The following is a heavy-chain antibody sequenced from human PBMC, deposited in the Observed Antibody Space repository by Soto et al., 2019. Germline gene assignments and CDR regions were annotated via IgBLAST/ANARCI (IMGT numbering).Heavy chain of an antibody. V-gene: IGHV4-30-2*01. Sequence: QLQLHMSGSGLGKPSQTLSLTCTVSGASITYGAYSWSWIRQTPGKGLEWIGYINHLETTFYNPSFESRLTLSIDRTKNQFSLNLKSMSAADRAVYFCARGGGFDSFDYWGQGILVTVSS. J-gene: IGHJ4*02. D-gene: IGHD3-10*01. CDR3: ARGGGFDSFDY. CDR1: GASITYGAYS. CDR2: INHLETT.